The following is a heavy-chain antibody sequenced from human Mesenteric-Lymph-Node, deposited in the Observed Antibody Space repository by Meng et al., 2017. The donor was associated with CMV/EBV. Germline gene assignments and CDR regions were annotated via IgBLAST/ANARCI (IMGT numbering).Heavy chain of an antibody. D-gene: IGHD3-10*01. CDR1: GFHATRAH. Sequence: GFHATRAHVAWVRQTPRKRLEWVSVVYSVGTKHYADSVTGRFTISRDKSTVYLQMNSLRVEYTATYYCARGLTQWFAELLYEVWFDPWGQGTLVTVSS. V-gene: IGHV3-53*01. CDR2: VYSVGTK. J-gene: IGHJ5*02. CDR3: ARGLTQWFAELLYEVWFDP.